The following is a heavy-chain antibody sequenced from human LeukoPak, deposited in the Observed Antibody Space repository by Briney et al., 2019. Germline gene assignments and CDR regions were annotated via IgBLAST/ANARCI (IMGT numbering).Heavy chain of an antibody. J-gene: IGHJ4*02. Sequence: GGSLRLSCAASGFTFSSYEMNWVRQAPGKGLEWVSYISSSGSTIYYADSVEGRFTISRDNAKNSLYLQMNSLRAEDTAVYYCARALGYNLGDYFDYWGQGTLVTVSS. V-gene: IGHV3-48*03. D-gene: IGHD1-1*01. CDR3: ARALGYNLGDYFDY. CDR2: ISSSGSTI. CDR1: GFTFSSYE.